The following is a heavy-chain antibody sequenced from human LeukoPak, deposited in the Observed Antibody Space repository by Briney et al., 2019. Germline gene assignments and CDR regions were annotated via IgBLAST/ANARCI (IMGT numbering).Heavy chain of an antibody. J-gene: IGHJ4*02. Sequence: GGSLRLSCAASGFTVRTTYMSWLRQAPGNGLEWVSFIYSGGDTYYPDFVTGRFTISRDNSKNTLYLQMNRLSVEDIAVYSCAWGSTASKVCYWGQGTLGTVSP. CDR3: AWGSTASKVCY. CDR2: IYSGGDT. CDR1: GFTVRTTY. D-gene: IGHD3-16*01. V-gene: IGHV3-53*01.